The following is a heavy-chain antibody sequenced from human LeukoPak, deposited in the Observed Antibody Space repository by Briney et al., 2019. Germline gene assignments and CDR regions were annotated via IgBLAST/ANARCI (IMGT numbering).Heavy chain of an antibody. J-gene: IGHJ5*01. CDR3: ARVAVSGPTGWFDS. V-gene: IGHV3-21*01. CDR1: GFALKSYS. Sequence: SGGSLRLSCAGSGFALKSYSLSWVRQAPGKGLEWVSSISSTSAYIYYADSVKGRFTISRDNVDNVVYLQMNSLGAEDTAVYYCARVAVSGPTGWFDSWGQGTLVIVSS. D-gene: IGHD2-8*02. CDR2: ISSTSAYI.